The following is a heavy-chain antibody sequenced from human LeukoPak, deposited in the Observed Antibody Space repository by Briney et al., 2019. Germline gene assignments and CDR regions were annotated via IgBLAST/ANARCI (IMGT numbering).Heavy chain of an antibody. D-gene: IGHD3-9*01. J-gene: IGHJ4*02. Sequence: GGSLRLSCAASGFTFSSYWMSWVRQAPGKGLEGVANIKQDGSEKYYVDSVKGRFTISRDNAKNSLYLQMNSLRAEDTAVYYCARGYYDILTGYYKAHYFDYWGQGTLVTVSS. CDR3: ARGYYDILTGYYKAHYFDY. V-gene: IGHV3-7*03. CDR1: GFTFSSYW. CDR2: IKQDGSEK.